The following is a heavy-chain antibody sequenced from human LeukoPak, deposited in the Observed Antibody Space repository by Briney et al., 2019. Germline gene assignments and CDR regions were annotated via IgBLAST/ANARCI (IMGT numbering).Heavy chain of an antibody. CDR2: IIPILGIA. Sequence: SVQVSCKASGGTFISYTISWVRQAPGQGLEWMGRIIPILGIANYAQKFQGRVTLTADKSTNTADMELSSLRSDDTAVYYCARGVEMATILDYWGQGTLVTVSS. J-gene: IGHJ4*02. CDR1: GGTFISYT. CDR3: ARGVEMATILDY. D-gene: IGHD5-24*01. V-gene: IGHV1-69*02.